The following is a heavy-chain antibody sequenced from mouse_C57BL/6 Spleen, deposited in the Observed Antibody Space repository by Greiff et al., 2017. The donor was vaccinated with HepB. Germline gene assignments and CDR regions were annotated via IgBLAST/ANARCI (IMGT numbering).Heavy chain of an antibody. CDR2: IDPEDGET. D-gene: IGHD1-1*01. V-gene: IGHV14-2*01. Sequence: VQLQQSGAELVKPGASVKLSCTASGFNIKDYYMHWVKQRTEQGLEWIGRIDPEDGETKYAPKFQGKATITADTSSNTAYLQLSSLTSEDTAVYYCVLITTVVATDYYAMDYWGQGTSVTVSS. J-gene: IGHJ4*01. CDR1: GFNIKDYY. CDR3: VLITTVVATDYYAMDY.